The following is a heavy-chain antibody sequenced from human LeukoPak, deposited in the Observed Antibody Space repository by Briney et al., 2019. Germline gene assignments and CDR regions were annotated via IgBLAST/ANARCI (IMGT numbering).Heavy chain of an antibody. D-gene: IGHD2-15*01. Sequence: ASVKVSCKVSGYTLTELSMHWVRQAPGKGLEWMGGFDPEDGETIYAQKFQGRVTMTEDTSTDTAYMELSSLRSEDTAVYYCATDRGGYCRGGSCLDYWGQGTLVTVSS. J-gene: IGHJ4*02. CDR3: ATDRGGYCRGGSCLDY. CDR1: GYTLTELS. V-gene: IGHV1-24*01. CDR2: FDPEDGET.